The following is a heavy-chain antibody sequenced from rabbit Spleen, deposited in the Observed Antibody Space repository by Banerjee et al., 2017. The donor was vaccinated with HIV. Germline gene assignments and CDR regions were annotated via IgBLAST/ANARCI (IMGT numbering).Heavy chain of an antibody. J-gene: IGHJ4*01. CDR2: IDPIFRST. CDR3: VRSSGWGMNFFKL. V-gene: IGHV1S7*01. CDR1: GFDFSNYG. Sequence: QELVESGGGLVQPGGSLKLSCKASGFDFSNYGMSWVRQAPGKGLEWIGYIDPIFRSTDYSSWVNGRFTLSRDIDQNTLYLQLDSLTATDTATYFCVRSSGWGMNFFKLWGQGTLVTVS. D-gene: IGHD4-1*01.